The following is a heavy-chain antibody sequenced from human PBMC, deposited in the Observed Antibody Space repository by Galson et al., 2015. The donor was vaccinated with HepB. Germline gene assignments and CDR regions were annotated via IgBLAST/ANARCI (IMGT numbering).Heavy chain of an antibody. V-gene: IGHV6-1*01. CDR2: TYYRSRWYY. Sequence: CAISGDSVSSNSAAWHWIRQSPSRGLEWPGRTYYRSRWYYEYAVSVKSRVTINPDTSENQFSLQLNSVTPEDTAVYYCARDASVGYSYGYPYYFDYWGQGTLVTVSS. D-gene: IGHD5-18*01. J-gene: IGHJ4*02. CDR1: GDSVSSNSAA. CDR3: ARDASVGYSYGYPYYFDY.